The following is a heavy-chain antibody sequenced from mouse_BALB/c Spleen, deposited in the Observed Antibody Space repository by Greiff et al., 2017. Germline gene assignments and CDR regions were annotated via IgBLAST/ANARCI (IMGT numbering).Heavy chain of an antibody. J-gene: IGHJ3*01. V-gene: IGHV1S81*02. CDR1: GYTFTSYY. CDR3: TRDGAWFAY. D-gene: IGHD1-1*01. Sequence: VQLMESGAELVKPGASVKLSCKASGYTFTSYYMYWVKQTPGQGLEWIGEINPSNGGTNFNEKFKSKATLTVDKSSSTAYMQLSSLTSEDSAVYYCTRDGAWFAYWGQETLVTVSA. CDR2: INPSNGGT.